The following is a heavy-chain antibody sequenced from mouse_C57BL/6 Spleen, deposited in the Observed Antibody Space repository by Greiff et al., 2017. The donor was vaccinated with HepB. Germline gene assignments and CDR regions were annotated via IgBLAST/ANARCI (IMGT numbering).Heavy chain of an antibody. CDR3: ARSPMVTTEGFAY. CDR1: GYAFSSSW. Sequence: QVQLQQSGPELVKPGASVKISCKASGYAFSSSWMNWVKQRPGKGLEWIGRIYPGDGDTNYNGKLKGKATLTADKSSSTAYQQLSSLTSEDSAVYFCARSPMVTTEGFAYWGQGTLVTVSA. D-gene: IGHD2-2*01. V-gene: IGHV1-82*01. J-gene: IGHJ3*01. CDR2: IYPGDGDT.